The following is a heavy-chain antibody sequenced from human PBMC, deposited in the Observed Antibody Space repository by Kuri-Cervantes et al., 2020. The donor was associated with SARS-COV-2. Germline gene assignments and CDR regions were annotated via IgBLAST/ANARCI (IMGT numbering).Heavy chain of an antibody. CDR1: GFTFSSYA. V-gene: IGHV3-30*04. Sequence: LSLTCAASGFTFSSYAMHWVRQAPGKGLEWVAVISYDGSNKYYADSVKGRFTISRDNSKNTLYLQMNSLRAEDTAVYYCAKDHDPHYYDSSGYYAYWGQGTLVTVSS. D-gene: IGHD3-22*01. J-gene: IGHJ4*02. CDR3: AKDHDPHYYDSSGYYAY. CDR2: ISYDGSNK.